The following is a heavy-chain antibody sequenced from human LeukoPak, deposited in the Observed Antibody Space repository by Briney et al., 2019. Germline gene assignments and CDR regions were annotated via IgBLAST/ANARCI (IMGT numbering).Heavy chain of an antibody. CDR3: AKANSITIFGVISPVDY. CDR2: ISDSGDNT. CDR1: GFTFSSYA. Sequence: GGSLRLSCVASGFTFSSYAMSWVRQAPGKGLEWVSTISDSGDNTYYADSVKGRFTISRDNSKNTLYLQMNSLRAEDTAVYYCAKANSITIFGVISPVDYWGQGTPVTVSS. V-gene: IGHV3-23*01. J-gene: IGHJ4*02. D-gene: IGHD3-3*01.